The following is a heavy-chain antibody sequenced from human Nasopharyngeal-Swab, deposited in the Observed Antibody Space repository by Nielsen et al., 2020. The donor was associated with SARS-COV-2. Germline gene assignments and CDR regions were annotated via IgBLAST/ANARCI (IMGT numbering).Heavy chain of an antibody. CDR2: ISGSGGST. CDR1: GFTFCSYA. V-gene: IGHV3-23*01. CDR3: AKDYNSVGWGSNKIYYMDV. D-gene: IGHD3-16*01. Sequence: GESLKISCAASGFTFCSYAMSWVRQAPGKGLEWVSAISGSGGSTYYADSVKGRFTISRDNSKNTLYLQMNSLRAEDTAVYYCAKDYNSVGWGSNKIYYMDVWGKGTTVTVSS. J-gene: IGHJ6*03.